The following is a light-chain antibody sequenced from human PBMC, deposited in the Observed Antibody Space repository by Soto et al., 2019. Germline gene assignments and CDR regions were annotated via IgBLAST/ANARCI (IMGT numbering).Light chain of an antibody. J-gene: IGLJ1*01. CDR3: SSYTNTYTYV. CDR1: SSDVGAYNY. CDR2: EVN. V-gene: IGLV2-14*01. Sequence: QSVLTQPASVSGSPGRSITISCTGSSSDVGAYNYVSWYQQYPGNAPKLIIYEVNYRPSEVPHRFSGSKSGNTATLTISGLQAEDEAEYYCSSYTNTYTYVFGPGTKVTVL.